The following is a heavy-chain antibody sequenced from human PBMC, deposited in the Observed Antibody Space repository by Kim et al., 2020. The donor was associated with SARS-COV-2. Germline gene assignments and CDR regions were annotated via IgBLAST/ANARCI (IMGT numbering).Heavy chain of an antibody. J-gene: IGHJ5*02. Sequence: INYNPSLKSRVTISVDTSENQFSLKLTSVTAADTAIYYCARRDITGYYWPWGQGTLVTVSS. CDR2: I. CDR3: ARRDITGYYWP. V-gene: IGHV4-61*07. D-gene: IGHD3-9*01.